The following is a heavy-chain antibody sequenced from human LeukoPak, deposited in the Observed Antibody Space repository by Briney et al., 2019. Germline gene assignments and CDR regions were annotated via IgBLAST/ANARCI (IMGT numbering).Heavy chain of an antibody. Sequence: GGSLRLSYAASGFTFSNYAMTWVRQAPGKGLEWVSVISGSGGSTYYADSVKGRFSISRDNSKNTLYLQMNSLRAEDTAVYYCAKDYSGSYYYFDYWGQGTLVTVSS. V-gene: IGHV3-23*01. CDR2: ISGSGGST. D-gene: IGHD1-26*01. J-gene: IGHJ4*02. CDR1: GFTFSNYA. CDR3: AKDYSGSYYYFDY.